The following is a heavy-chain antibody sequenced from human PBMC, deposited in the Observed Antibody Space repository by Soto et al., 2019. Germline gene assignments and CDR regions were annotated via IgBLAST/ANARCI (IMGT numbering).Heavy chain of an antibody. D-gene: IGHD3-10*01. V-gene: IGHV3-11*06. CDR3: ATYAFGELSVFDY. CDR2: ISSSTTYT. Sequence: GGSLRLSCAASGFTFSDYYMSWIRQAPGKGLEWVSYISSSTTYTNYADSVKGRFTISRDNAKNSLYLQMNSLRAEDTAVYYCATYAFGELSVFDYWGQGTLVTVSS. J-gene: IGHJ4*02. CDR1: GFTFSDYY.